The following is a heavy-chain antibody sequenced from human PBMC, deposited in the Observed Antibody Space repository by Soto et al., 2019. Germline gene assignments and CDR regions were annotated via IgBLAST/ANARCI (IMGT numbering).Heavy chain of an antibody. CDR1: EFTFSSDA. Sequence: GGSLRLSCAAPEFTFSSDAMHLVRQAPGKGLEYVSAISSNGGSTYYANSVKGRFTISRDNSKNTLYLQMGSLRAEDMAVYYCARVGNTAMEPYYYYMDVWGKGTTVTVSS. CDR3: ARVGNTAMEPYYYYMDV. CDR2: ISSNGGST. J-gene: IGHJ6*03. V-gene: IGHV3-64*01. D-gene: IGHD5-18*01.